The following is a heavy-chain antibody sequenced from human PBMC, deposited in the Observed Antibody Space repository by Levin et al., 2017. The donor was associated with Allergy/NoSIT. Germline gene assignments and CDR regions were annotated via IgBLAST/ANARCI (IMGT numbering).Heavy chain of an antibody. V-gene: IGHV4-39*01. CDR1: GGSIRSSSYY. CDR3: ARHPRLAVAGTNWGPADS. Sequence: SQTLSLTCSVSGGSIRSSSYYWGWIRQPPGKGLEWIGSIYYSGSTYYNPSLKSRVTISVDTSKNQFSLKLSSVTAADTAVYYCARHPRLAVAGTNWGPADSWGQGTLVTVSS. J-gene: IGHJ4*02. D-gene: IGHD6-19*01. CDR2: IYYSGST.